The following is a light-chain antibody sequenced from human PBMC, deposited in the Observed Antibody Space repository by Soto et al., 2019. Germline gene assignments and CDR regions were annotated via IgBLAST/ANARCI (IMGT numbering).Light chain of an antibody. CDR3: QSYDSSLSGYV. CDR2: GNS. Sequence: QSVLTQPPSVSGAPGQRVTISCTGSSSNIGAGYDVHWYQQLPGTAPKLLIYGNSNRPSGVPDRFSGSKSGPSASLAITGLQAEAEADYYCQSYDSSLSGYVFGTGTKLTVL. CDR1: SSNIGAGYD. V-gene: IGLV1-40*01. J-gene: IGLJ1*01.